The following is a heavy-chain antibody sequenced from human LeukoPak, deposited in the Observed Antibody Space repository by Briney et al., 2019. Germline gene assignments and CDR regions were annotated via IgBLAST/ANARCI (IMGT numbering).Heavy chain of an antibody. V-gene: IGHV1-2*02. CDR2: INPNSGNT. CDR3: AREMRPATTTLVAY. Sequence: ASVQVSCKTSGYIFTGYWIHWVRQAPGQGLEWMGFINPNSGNTHYAQKFQGRVTMTRDMSISTAYLELSSLTSDDTAVYYCAREMRPATTTLVAYWGQGTLVTVSS. J-gene: IGHJ4*02. CDR1: GYIFTGYW. D-gene: IGHD1-1*01.